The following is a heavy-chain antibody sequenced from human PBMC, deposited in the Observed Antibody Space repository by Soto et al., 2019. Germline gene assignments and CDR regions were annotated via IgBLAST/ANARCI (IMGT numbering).Heavy chain of an antibody. D-gene: IGHD5-12*01. CDR3: ARDKDRLQLGGIYYYILDV. V-gene: IGHV1-69*12. CDR2: IMPIFRTP. Sequence: QVQLEQSGAEVKKPGSSVKVSCKASGGTFSNSAISWVRQVPGQGLEWMGGIMPIFRTPDYAQKFQGRVTVTADESTSTAYLELSGLRSDARAVYYWARDKDRLQLGGIYYYILDVWGQGTTVTVSS. CDR1: GGTFSNSA. J-gene: IGHJ6*02.